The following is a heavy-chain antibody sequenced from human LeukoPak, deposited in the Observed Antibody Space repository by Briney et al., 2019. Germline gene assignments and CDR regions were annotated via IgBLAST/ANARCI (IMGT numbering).Heavy chain of an antibody. D-gene: IGHD3-10*01. CDR2: FDPEDGET. V-gene: IGHV1-24*01. CDR1: GYTLTELS. J-gene: IGHJ2*01. CDR3: ATSGYYGSGGYLYWYFDL. Sequence: ASVKVSCNVSGYTLTELSMHWVRQAPGEGLEWMGGFDPEDGETIYAQKFQGRVTMTEDTSTDTAYMELSSLRSEDTAVYYCATSGYYGSGGYLYWYFDLWGRGTLVTVSS.